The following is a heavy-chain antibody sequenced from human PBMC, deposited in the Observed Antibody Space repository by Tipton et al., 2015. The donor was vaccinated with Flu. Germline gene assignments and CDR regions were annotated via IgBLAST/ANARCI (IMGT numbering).Heavy chain of an antibody. D-gene: IGHD3-16*01. V-gene: IGHV3-21*01. CDR3: ARFAGGS. CDR1: GFTFSNYN. Sequence: SLRLSCVASGFTFSNYNMNWFRQSPVKGLEWVATLGRIGIDIHYADSVKGRFAVSRDDAKSSFFLHMNSLGAGDTAVYYCARFAGGSWGQGTLVTVSS. J-gene: IGHJ5*02. CDR2: LGRIGIDI.